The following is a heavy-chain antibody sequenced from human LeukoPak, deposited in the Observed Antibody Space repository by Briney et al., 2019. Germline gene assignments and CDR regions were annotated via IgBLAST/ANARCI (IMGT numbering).Heavy chain of an antibody. V-gene: IGHV1-8*01. D-gene: IGHD3-16*01. CDR1: GHSFTIYD. CDR3: ARVWGPTPIHYCDY. CDR2: VNTATGNT. Sequence: ASVKLSCKTSGHSFTIYDINWLRQAPGQGPEWMAWVNTATGNTGYAQKFQGRVSMTRDTSTTTAYMELRSLTSEDTAVYFCARVWGPTPIHYCDYWGQGSLVTVSP. J-gene: IGHJ4*02.